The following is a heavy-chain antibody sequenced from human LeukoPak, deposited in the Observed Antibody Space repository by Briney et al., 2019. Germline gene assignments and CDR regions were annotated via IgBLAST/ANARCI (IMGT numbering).Heavy chain of an antibody. CDR2: ISGSGGST. CDR3: AKAGQYYGSGSYRVDWSDP. J-gene: IGHJ5*02. Sequence: GGSLRLSCAASGFTFSSYAMSWVRQAPGKGLEWVSAISGSGGSTYYADSVKGRFTSSRDNSKNTLYLQMNSLRAEDTAVYYCAKAGQYYGSGSYRVDWSDPWGQGTLVTVSS. CDR1: GFTFSSYA. D-gene: IGHD3-10*01. V-gene: IGHV3-23*01.